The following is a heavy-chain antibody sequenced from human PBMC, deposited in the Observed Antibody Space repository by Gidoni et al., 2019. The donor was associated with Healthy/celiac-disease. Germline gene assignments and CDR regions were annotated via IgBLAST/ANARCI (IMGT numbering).Heavy chain of an antibody. CDR3: ARESFYYDSSGYYLSHYYGMDV. J-gene: IGHJ6*02. Sequence: QVQLQESGPGLVKPSQTLSLTCTVSGGSISSGGSYCSWIRQHPGKGLEWIGYIYYSGSTYYNPSLKSRVTISVDTSKNQFSLKLSSVTAADTAVYYCARESFYYDSSGYYLSHYYGMDVWGQGTTVTVSS. D-gene: IGHD3-22*01. V-gene: IGHV4-31*03. CDR1: GGSISSGGSY. CDR2: IYYSGST.